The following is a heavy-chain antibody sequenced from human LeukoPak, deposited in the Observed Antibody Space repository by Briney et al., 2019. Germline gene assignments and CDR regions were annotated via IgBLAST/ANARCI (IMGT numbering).Heavy chain of an antibody. J-gene: IGHJ4*02. V-gene: IGHV4-34*01. Sequence: PSETLSLTCAVYGGSFSDYYWSWIRQPPGKGLEWIGEINHSGSTNYNPSLKSRVTISVDTSKNQFSLKLSSVTAADTAVYYCARGGGRQILWFGDQGTLVTVSS. D-gene: IGHD3-10*01. CDR3: ARGGGRQILWF. CDR1: GGSFSDYY. CDR2: INHSGST.